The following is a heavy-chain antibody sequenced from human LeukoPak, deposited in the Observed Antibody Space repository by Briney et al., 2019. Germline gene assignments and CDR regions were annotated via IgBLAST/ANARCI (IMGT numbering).Heavy chain of an antibody. Sequence: GSLRLSCAASGFTFSSYSMNWVRQPPGKGLEWIGEINHSGSTNYNPSLKSRVTISVDTSKNQFSLKLSSVTAADTAVYYCASRRIMITFGYRGYFDYWGQGTLVTVSS. J-gene: IGHJ4*02. CDR2: INHSGST. V-gene: IGHV4-34*01. D-gene: IGHD3-16*01. CDR3: ASRRIMITFGYRGYFDY. CDR1: GFTFSSYS.